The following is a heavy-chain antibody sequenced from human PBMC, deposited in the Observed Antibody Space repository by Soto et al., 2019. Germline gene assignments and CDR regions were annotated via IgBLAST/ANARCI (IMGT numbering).Heavy chain of an antibody. D-gene: IGHD3-3*01. CDR2: ISAYNGNT. Sequence: GASVKVSCKASGYTFTSYGISWGRQAPGQGLEWMGWISAYNGNTNYAQKLQGRVTMTTDTSTSTAYMELRSLRSDDTAVYYCARGTSDYDFWSGNNWFDPWGQGTLVTVSS. CDR3: ARGTSDYDFWSGNNWFDP. V-gene: IGHV1-18*04. CDR1: GYTFTSYG. J-gene: IGHJ5*02.